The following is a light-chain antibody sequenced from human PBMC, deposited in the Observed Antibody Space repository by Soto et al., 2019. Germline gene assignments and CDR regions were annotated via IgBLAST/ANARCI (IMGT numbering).Light chain of an antibody. Sequence: DIQMPQSPSTLSASVGDSFTITCRASQSISSWLAWYQQKPGKAPKLLIYDASSLESGVPSRFSGSGSGTDFTLTISSLQPEDFATYYCQQSYSTPITVGQGTRLEIK. CDR2: DAS. CDR1: QSISSW. J-gene: IGKJ5*01. V-gene: IGKV1-5*01. CDR3: QQSYSTPIT.